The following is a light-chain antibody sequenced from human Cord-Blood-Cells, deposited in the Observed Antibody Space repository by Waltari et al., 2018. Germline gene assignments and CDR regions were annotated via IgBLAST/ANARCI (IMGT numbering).Light chain of an antibody. CDR2: EVS. Sequence: QSALTQPPPAPGSPGQSVTISRTGTSSAVGGYHHVPWYQQHPGKAPKLMIYEVSKRPSGVPDRFSGSKSGNTASLTVSGLQAEDEADYYCSSYAGSNNLGVFGGGTKLTVL. CDR1: SSAVGGYHH. CDR3: SSYAGSNNLGV. J-gene: IGLJ3*02. V-gene: IGLV2-8*01.